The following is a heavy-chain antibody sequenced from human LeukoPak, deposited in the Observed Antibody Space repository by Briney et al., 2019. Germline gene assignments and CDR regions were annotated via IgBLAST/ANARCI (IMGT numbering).Heavy chain of an antibody. CDR2: INPNSGGT. CDR3: ARGLLGYCSSTSCYWFDP. V-gene: IGHV1-2*02. Sequence: GASVKVSCKASGYTFTGYYMHWVRQAPGQGLEWMGWINPNSGGTNYAQKFQGRVTMTRDTSISTAYMELSRLRSDDTAAYYCARGLLGYCSSTSCYWFDPWGQGTLVTVSS. D-gene: IGHD2-2*01. J-gene: IGHJ5*02. CDR1: GYTFTGYY.